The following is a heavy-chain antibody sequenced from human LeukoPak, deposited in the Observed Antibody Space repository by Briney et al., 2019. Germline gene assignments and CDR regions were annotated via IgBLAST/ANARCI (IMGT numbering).Heavy chain of an antibody. Sequence: GGSLRLSCAASGFTFSSYAMSWVRQAPGKGLEWVSAISGSGGSTYYADSVRGRFTISRDNSKNTLYLQMNSLRAEDTAVYYCAKPTWAVYSLFDYWGQGTLVTVSS. CDR1: GFTFSSYA. D-gene: IGHD2-15*01. CDR2: ISGSGGST. V-gene: IGHV3-23*01. CDR3: AKPTWAVYSLFDY. J-gene: IGHJ4*02.